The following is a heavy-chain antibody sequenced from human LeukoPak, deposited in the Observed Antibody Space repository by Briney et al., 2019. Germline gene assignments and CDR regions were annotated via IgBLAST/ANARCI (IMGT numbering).Heavy chain of an antibody. Sequence: AASVKVSCKASGYTFTSYDINWVRQATGQGLEWMGWMNPNSGNTGYAQEFQGRVTMTRNTSISTAYMELSSLRSEDTAVYYCARAYYYGMDVWGQGTTVTVSS. CDR3: ARAYYYGMDV. CDR1: GYTFTSYD. V-gene: IGHV1-8*01. CDR2: MNPNSGNT. J-gene: IGHJ6*02.